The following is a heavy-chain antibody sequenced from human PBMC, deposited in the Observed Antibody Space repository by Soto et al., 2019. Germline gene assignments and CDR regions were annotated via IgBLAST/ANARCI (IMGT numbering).Heavy chain of an antibody. D-gene: IGHD3-22*01. CDR3: AKELYYYDSSGYYGMDV. Sequence: GGSLRLSCAASGFTFSSYGMHGVRQAPGKGLEWVAVISYDGSNKYYADSVKGRFTISRDNSKNTLYLQMNSLRAEDTAVYYCAKELYYYDSSGYYGMDVWGQGTTVTVSS. CDR2: ISYDGSNK. J-gene: IGHJ6*02. CDR1: GFTFSSYG. V-gene: IGHV3-30*18.